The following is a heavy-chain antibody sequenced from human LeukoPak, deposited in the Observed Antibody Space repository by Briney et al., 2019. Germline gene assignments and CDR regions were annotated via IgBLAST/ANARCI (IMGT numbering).Heavy chain of an antibody. V-gene: IGHV3-30-3*01. CDR1: GFTFSSYA. CDR3: ARDSLDYGSNFS. CDR2: ISYDGSNK. J-gene: IGHJ5*02. D-gene: IGHD4-23*01. Sequence: PGGSLRLSCAASGFTFSSYAMHWVRQALGKGLEWVAVISYDGSNKYYADSVKGRFTISRDNSKNTLYLQMNSLRAEDTAVYYCARDSLDYGSNFSWGQGTLVTVSS.